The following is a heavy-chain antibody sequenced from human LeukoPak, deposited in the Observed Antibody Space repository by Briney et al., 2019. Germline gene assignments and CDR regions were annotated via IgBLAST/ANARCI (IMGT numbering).Heavy chain of an antibody. Sequence: SETLSLTCTVSGGSISSYYWSWIRQPPGKGLEWIGYIYYSGSTNYNPSLKSRVTISVDTSKNQFSLKLRSVTAADTAVYYCARGRWLQGSFDYWGQGTLVTVSS. CDR2: IYYSGST. J-gene: IGHJ4*02. V-gene: IGHV4-59*01. D-gene: IGHD5-24*01. CDR3: ARGRWLQGSFDY. CDR1: GGSISSYY.